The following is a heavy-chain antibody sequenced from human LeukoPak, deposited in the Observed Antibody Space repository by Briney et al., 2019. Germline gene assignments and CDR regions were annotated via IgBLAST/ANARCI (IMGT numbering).Heavy chain of an antibody. CDR2: ISSYKGKK. CDR1: GYTFTSYG. V-gene: IGHV1-18*01. D-gene: IGHD2-2*01. Sequence: ASVKVSCQASGYTFTSYGISGLRPPPAQGLDWVGLISSYKGKKNYAQKLQGRVTMTTDTSTSTAYMELRSLRSDDTAVYYCARGGYCSSTSCKSLRYYYGMDVWGQGTTVTVSS. CDR3: ARGGYCSSTSCKSLRYYYGMDV. J-gene: IGHJ6*02.